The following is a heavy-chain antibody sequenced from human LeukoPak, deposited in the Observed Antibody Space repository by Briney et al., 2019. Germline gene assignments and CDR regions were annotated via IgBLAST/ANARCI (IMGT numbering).Heavy chain of an antibody. CDR2: ISSTSTVI. J-gene: IGHJ4*02. CDR3: AKDLISPRSVGSSEKVDY. D-gene: IGHD3-10*01. Sequence: GGSLRLSCAASGSTFSSHTMNWVRQAPGKGLEWVSYISSTSTVIYYADSVKGRFTISRDNAKNSLYLQMNSLRAEDTAVYYCAKDLISPRSVGSSEKVDYWGQGTLVTVSS. CDR1: GSTFSSHT. V-gene: IGHV3-48*04.